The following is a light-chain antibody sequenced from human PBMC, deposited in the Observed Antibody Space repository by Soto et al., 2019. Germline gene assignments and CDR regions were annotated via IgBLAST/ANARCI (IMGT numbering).Light chain of an antibody. Sequence: EIVLTQSPATLSLSPGERATLSCGASQTVDKNYLGWYQQRPGLAPRLLIYDVSNRATGIPDMFSGSGSGTDFTLTITRLEPEDFAVYYCQQYAHSPLTFGGGTKVEIK. V-gene: IGKV3D-20*01. CDR2: DVS. CDR1: QTVDKNY. CDR3: QQYAHSPLT. J-gene: IGKJ4*01.